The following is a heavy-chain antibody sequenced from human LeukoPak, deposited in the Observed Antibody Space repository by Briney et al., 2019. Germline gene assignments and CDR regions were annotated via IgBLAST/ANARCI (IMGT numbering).Heavy chain of an antibody. Sequence: SVTVSCTASGGTFSSYAISWVRQAPGQGLEWMGRIIPILGIANYAQKFQGRVTITADKSTSTAYMELSSLRSEDTAVYYCARDLWVESSSWYPAPWGQGTLVTVSS. D-gene: IGHD6-13*01. CDR2: IIPILGIA. CDR1: GGTFSSYA. J-gene: IGHJ5*02. CDR3: ARDLWVESSSWYPAP. V-gene: IGHV1-69*04.